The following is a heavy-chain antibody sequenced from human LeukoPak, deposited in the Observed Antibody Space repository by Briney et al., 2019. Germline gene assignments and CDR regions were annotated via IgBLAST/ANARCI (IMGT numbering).Heavy chain of an antibody. CDR2: ISYDGSNK. CDR3: ARDGLRGSSWYRGFDP. CDR1: GFTFSSYG. D-gene: IGHD6-13*01. V-gene: IGHV3-30*03. Sequence: GGSLRLSCAASGFTFSSYGMHWVRQAPGKGLEWVAVISYDGSNKYYADSVKGRFTISRDNAKNSLYLQMNSLRAEDTAVYYCARDGLRGSSWYRGFDPWGQGTLVTVSS. J-gene: IGHJ5*02.